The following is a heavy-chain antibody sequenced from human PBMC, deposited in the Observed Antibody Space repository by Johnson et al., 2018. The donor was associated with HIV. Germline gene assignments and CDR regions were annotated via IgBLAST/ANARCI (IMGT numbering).Heavy chain of an antibody. D-gene: IGHD3-10*01. CDR1: RFIFSSYG. CDR2: IWNDGSDK. V-gene: IGHV3-33*03. Sequence: QVQLVESGGGVVQPGRSLRLSCAASRFIFSSYGMHWVRQAPGKGLAWVALIWNDGSDKYYADSVKGRFTISRDNSKNTLYLQMTSLRQDDTAVYWCYCTVHFGAGSESKGTFDAWGQGTLVTVSS. J-gene: IGHJ3*01. CDR3: YCTVHFGAGSESKGTFDA.